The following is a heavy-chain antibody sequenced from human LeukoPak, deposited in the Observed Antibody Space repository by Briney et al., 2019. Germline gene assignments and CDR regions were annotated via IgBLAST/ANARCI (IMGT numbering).Heavy chain of an antibody. V-gene: IGHV1-69*16. Sequence: ASVKVSCKASGGTFSSYTISWVRQAPGQGLEWMGRIIPILGIANYAQKFPGRVTITTDESTSTAYMELSSLRSEDTAVYYCARDRRVGITTSFDYWGQGTLVTVSS. CDR3: ARDRRVGITTSFDY. J-gene: IGHJ4*02. D-gene: IGHD3-10*01. CDR1: GGTFSSYT. CDR2: IIPILGIA.